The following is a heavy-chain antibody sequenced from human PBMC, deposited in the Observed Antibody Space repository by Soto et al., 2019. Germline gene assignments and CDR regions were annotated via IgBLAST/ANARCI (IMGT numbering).Heavy chain of an antibody. D-gene: IGHD6-25*01. CDR2: ISSTSTYI. Sequence: EVQLVESGGGLVKPGESLRLSCAASGFTFRTYSMNWVRQAPGKGLEWVSAISSTSTYICYADSVKGRFTISRDNAKNSLYRQMNSLRAEDTAVYYCARDLGVTATGPSLDYWGQGTQVTVSS. V-gene: IGHV3-21*01. J-gene: IGHJ4*02. CDR3: ARDLGVTATGPSLDY. CDR1: GFTFRTYS.